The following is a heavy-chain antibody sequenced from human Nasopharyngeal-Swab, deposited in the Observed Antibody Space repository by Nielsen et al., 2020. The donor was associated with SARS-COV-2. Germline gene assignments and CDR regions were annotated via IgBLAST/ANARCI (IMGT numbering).Heavy chain of an antibody. J-gene: IGHJ6*02. CDR3: AREENGDYYGMDV. CDR1: GGSISSGGYY. Sequence: SETLSLTCTVSGGSISSGGYYWNWIRQHPGKGLEWIGYIHYSGSTYYNPSLKSRVTISVDTSKNQFSLKLSYVTAADTAVYYCAREENGDYYGMDVWGQGTTVTVSS. V-gene: IGHV4-31*03. D-gene: IGHD4-17*01. CDR2: IHYSGST.